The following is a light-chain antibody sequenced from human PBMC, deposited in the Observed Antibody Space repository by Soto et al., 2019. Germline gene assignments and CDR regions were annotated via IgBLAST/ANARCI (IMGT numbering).Light chain of an antibody. V-gene: IGKV3-11*01. J-gene: IGKJ4*01. Sequence: IMLSPSPSTLSLPPGERATLSGRASQSVSSNLAWYQQKPGQAPRLLIYGASNRATGIPARFSGSGSGTDFTLTISSLEPDDFAVYYCQQYSIWPPTFGRGTQVEIK. CDR1: QSVSSN. CDR2: GAS. CDR3: QQYSIWPPT.